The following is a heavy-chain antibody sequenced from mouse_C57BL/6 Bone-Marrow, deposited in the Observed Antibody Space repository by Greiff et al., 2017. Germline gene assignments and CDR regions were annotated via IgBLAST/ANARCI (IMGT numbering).Heavy chain of an antibody. CDR3: ARDLAYYCKGDY. J-gene: IGHJ2*01. D-gene: IGHD2-1*01. Sequence: QVQLQQPGAELVKPGASVKLSCKASGYTFTSYWMHWVKQRPGQGLEWIGMIHPNSGSTNYNEKFKSKATLTVDKSSSTAYLQLSSLTSEDSAVYYCARDLAYYCKGDYWGQGTTLTVSS. CDR2: IHPNSGST. CDR1: GYTFTSYW. V-gene: IGHV1-64*01.